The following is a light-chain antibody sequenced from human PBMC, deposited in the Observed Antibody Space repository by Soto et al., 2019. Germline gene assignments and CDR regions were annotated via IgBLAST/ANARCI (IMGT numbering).Light chain of an antibody. J-gene: IGKJ4*01. Sequence: EIVLTQSPGTLSLSPGERATLSCSASQSVRSSYLAWYQQKPGQAPRLLIYGASSRATGIPDRFIGSESGTDFTLTISRLEPEDFAVYYCQQYGNSPRLTFGGGTKVEIK. V-gene: IGKV3-20*01. CDR1: QSVRSSY. CDR2: GAS. CDR3: QQYGNSPRLT.